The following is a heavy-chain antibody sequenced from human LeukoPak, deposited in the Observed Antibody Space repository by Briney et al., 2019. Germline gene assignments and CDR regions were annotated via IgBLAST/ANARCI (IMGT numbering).Heavy chain of an antibody. CDR2: IYTSGST. J-gene: IGHJ5*02. Sequence: PSQTLSLTCTVSGGSISSGSYYWSWLRQPAGKGLEWLGRIYTSGSTNYNPSLKSRVTISVDTSKNQCSLKLSSVTAADTAVYYCARHVRKRGIAVAGTPGWFDPWGQGTLVTVSS. V-gene: IGHV4-61*02. D-gene: IGHD6-19*01. CDR3: ARHVRKRGIAVAGTPGWFDP. CDR1: GGSISSGSYY.